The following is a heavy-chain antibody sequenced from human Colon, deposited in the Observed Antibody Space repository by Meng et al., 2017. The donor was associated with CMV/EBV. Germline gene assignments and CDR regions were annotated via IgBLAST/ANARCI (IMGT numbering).Heavy chain of an antibody. D-gene: IGHD1-7*01. CDR3: AKDISPVGGTTGYHGMDV. J-gene: IGHJ6*02. CDR1: GFTFDDYA. Sequence: GGSLRLSCAASGFTFDDYAMHWVRQAPGKGLEWVASITWNSGRTGYVDSVEGRFTISRDNAKNSLYLQVNGLRAEDTALYFCAKDISPVGGTTGYHGMDVWGQGTTVTVSS. V-gene: IGHV3-9*01. CDR2: ITWNSGRT.